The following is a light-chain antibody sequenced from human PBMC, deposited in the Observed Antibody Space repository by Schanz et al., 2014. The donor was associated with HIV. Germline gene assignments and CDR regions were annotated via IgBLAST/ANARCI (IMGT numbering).Light chain of an antibody. Sequence: QSALTQPASVSGSPGQSITISCTGTSSDVGGYNYVSWYQQHPGKPPKLMIYDVNNRPSGVSNRFSGSKSGNTASLTISGLQAEDEADYYCSSYIGTGTLEVFGGGTKLTVL. V-gene: IGLV2-14*01. CDR1: SSDVGGYNY. CDR2: DVN. CDR3: SSYIGTGTLEV. J-gene: IGLJ3*02.